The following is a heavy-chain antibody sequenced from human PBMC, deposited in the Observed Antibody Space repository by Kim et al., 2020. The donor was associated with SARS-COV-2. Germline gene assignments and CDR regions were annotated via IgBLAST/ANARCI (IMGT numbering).Heavy chain of an antibody. J-gene: IGHJ5*02. Sequence: YNPSLKSRFTISVDTSKNQFSLKLSSVTAADTAVYYCARVGAYYDSSGSPWGQGTLVTVSS. V-gene: IGHV4-34*01. D-gene: IGHD3-22*01. CDR3: ARVGAYYDSSGSP.